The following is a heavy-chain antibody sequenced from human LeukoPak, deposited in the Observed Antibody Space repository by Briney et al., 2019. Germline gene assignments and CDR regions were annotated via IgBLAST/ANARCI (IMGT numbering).Heavy chain of an antibody. V-gene: IGHV4-39*07. Sequence: SETLSLTCTVSGGSISTSNYYWGWIRQPPGKGLEWIGNIFYSGSTYYSPSLRSRVTISLDTSRNQFSLKLNSVTAADTAVYYCARGASYRFIGRETLYYFDYWGPGTLFTVPS. CDR2: IFYSGST. CDR3: ARGASYRFIGRETLYYFDY. D-gene: IGHD3-16*02. CDR1: GGSISTSNYY. J-gene: IGHJ4*02.